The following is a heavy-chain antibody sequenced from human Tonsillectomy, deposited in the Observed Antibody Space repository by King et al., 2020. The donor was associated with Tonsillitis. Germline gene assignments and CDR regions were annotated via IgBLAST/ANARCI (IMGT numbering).Heavy chain of an antibody. Sequence: VQLVESGGGVVQPGRSLRLSCVASGFTFSRYAMHWVRQAPGKGLEWVAVISSDGSNKFYADSLKGRFTISRDNSKNTLDLHMNSLRAEDTAVYYCARDWEEVTYYFDYWGQGTLVTVSS. D-gene: IGHD1-26*01. CDR3: ARDWEEVTYYFDY. V-gene: IGHV3-30-3*01. CDR1: GFTFSRYA. CDR2: ISSDGSNK. J-gene: IGHJ4*02.